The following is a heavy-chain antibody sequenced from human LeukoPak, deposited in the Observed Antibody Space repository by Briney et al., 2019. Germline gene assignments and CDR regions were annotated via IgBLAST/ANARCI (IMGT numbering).Heavy chain of an antibody. D-gene: IGHD2-2*01. Sequence: ASVKVSCKASGYTFTGYYMHWVRQAPGQGLEWMGWFNPSSGGTNYAQKFQGRVTMTRDTSISTAYMELSRLRSDDTAVYYCARDVGEYCSSVSCYASDYWGQGTLVTVSS. CDR3: ARDVGEYCSSVSCYASDY. CDR1: GYTFTGYY. CDR2: FNPSSGGT. J-gene: IGHJ4*02. V-gene: IGHV1-2*02.